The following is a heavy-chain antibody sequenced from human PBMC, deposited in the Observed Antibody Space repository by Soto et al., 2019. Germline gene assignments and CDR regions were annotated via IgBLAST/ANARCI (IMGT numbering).Heavy chain of an antibody. CDR2: IRNTPYGGTT. V-gene: IGHV3-49*04. Sequence: PGGSLRLSCNCAGFRFSEHAMTWVRQAPGKGLEWVGFIRNTPYGGTTDYAASVRGRFTISRDDSASIAYLQMNSLKTEDSGLYYCSRGSFGYYGPWGPGTLVTVSS. CDR1: GFRFSEHA. CDR3: SRGSFGYYGP. D-gene: IGHD2-2*03. J-gene: IGHJ5*02.